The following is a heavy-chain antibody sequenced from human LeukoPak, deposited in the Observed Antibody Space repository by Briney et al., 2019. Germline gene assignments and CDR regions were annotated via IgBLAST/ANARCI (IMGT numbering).Heavy chain of an antibody. J-gene: IGHJ6*03. CDR2: ISGDNDST. Sequence: GASVKVSCKASGYTFTTYGITWVRQAPGQGLEWMGWISGDNDSTNYAQKLQGRVTMTTDTSTSTAYMELRSLRSDDTAVYYCARPAAYYDFWSGYQYYMGVWGKGTTVTVSS. CDR1: GYTFTTYG. V-gene: IGHV1-18*01. CDR3: ARPAAYYDFWSGYQYYMGV. D-gene: IGHD3-3*01.